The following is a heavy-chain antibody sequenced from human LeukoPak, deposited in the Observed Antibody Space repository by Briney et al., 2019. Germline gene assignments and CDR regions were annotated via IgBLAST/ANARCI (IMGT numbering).Heavy chain of an antibody. CDR1: GFTFDDYG. V-gene: IGHV3-20*01. CDR3: ARDRYGSGSYYIDY. J-gene: IGHJ4*02. Sequence: GGSLRLSCAASGFTFDDYGMSWVRQAPGKGLEWVSGINWNGGSTGYADSVKGRFTISRDNAKNSLYLQMNSLRAEDTALSHCARDRYGSGSYYIDYWGQGTLVTVSS. CDR2: INWNGGST. D-gene: IGHD3-10*01.